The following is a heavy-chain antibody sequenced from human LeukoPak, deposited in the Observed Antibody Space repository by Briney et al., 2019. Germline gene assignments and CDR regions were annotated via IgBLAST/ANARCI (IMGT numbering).Heavy chain of an antibody. D-gene: IGHD7-27*01. J-gene: IGHJ6*03. Sequence: SETLSLTCTASGGSISSYYWSWIRQPPGKGLEWIGFIHNSGSTNYNPSLKSRVTITVDTSKNQLSLKVRSLTAADTAVYYCARDREGTTNWGLSGYYYYMDVWGKGTTVTVSS. V-gene: IGHV4-59*01. CDR3: ARDREGTTNWGLSGYYYYMDV. CDR2: IHNSGST. CDR1: GGSISSYY.